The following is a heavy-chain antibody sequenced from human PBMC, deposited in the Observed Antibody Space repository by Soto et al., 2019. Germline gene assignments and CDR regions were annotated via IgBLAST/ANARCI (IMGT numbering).Heavy chain of an antibody. J-gene: IGHJ4*02. D-gene: IGHD3-22*01. Sequence: GGSLRLSCAASGFTFSRYSMNWVRQAPGKGLEWVSYISESSTTIYYADSVKGRFTISRDNAKNSLYLQMNSLRDEDTAVYYCARDYYDSSGYYTFDYWGQGTLVTVSS. V-gene: IGHV3-48*02. CDR3: ARDYYDSSGYYTFDY. CDR1: GFTFSRYS. CDR2: ISESSTTI.